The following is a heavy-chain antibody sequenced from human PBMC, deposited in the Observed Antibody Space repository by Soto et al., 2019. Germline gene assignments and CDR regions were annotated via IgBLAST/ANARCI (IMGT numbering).Heavy chain of an antibody. CDR3: AFGEMVRGVIIKGAYFDY. CDR1: GFTFSSYA. D-gene: IGHD3-10*01. J-gene: IGHJ4*02. Sequence: GGSLSLSCAASGFTFSSYAMSLVRQAPGKGLEWVSAISGSGGSTYYADSVKGRFTISRDNSKNTLYLQMNSLRAEDTAVYYCAFGEMVRGVIIKGAYFDYWGQGTLVTVSS. CDR2: ISGSGGST. V-gene: IGHV3-23*01.